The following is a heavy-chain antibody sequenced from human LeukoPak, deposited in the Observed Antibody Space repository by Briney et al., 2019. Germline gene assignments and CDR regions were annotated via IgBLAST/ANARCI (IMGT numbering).Heavy chain of an antibody. CDR1: GFTVSTNS. CDR3: ARGVAVRPGIAVAGFDY. D-gene: IGHD6-19*01. CDR2: IYSDNT. V-gene: IGHV3-66*01. Sequence: GGSLRLSCTVSGFTVSTNSMSWVRQAPGKGLEWVSFIYSDNTHYSDSVKGRFTISRDNAKNSLYLQMNSLRAEDTAVYYCARGVAVRPGIAVAGFDYWGQGTLVTVSS. J-gene: IGHJ4*02.